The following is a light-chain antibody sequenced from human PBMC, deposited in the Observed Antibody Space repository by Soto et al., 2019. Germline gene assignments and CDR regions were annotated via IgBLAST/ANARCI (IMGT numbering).Light chain of an antibody. CDR2: NSN. CDR3: SAWDDNIYGPV. Sequence: QSVLTQPPSASGTPGQRVAISWSEGNSNIGINPVNWYLHLPGTAPKLLIYNSNQRPSGVPDRFSGSKSGTSASLAISGLQSEDEADYFCSAWDDNIYGPVFGGGTKLTVL. V-gene: IGLV1-44*01. J-gene: IGLJ2*01. CDR1: NSNIGINP.